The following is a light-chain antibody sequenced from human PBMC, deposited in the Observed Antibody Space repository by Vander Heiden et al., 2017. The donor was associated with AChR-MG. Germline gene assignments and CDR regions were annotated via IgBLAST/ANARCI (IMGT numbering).Light chain of an antibody. V-gene: IGKV1-8*01. CDR3: QQYYDYPQT. CDR1: QDIRRY. CDR2: GAS. Sequence: AIRMTQSPSLLSASTGETVTMTCRASQDIRRYLAWYQQKPGKAPNLLMYGASTLQSGVPSRFSGGGSGTNFTLTISGLQAEDFATYFRQQYYDYPQTFGQGTKLEIK. J-gene: IGKJ1*01.